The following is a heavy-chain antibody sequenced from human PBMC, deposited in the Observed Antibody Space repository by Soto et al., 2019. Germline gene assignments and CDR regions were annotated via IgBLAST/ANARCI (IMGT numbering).Heavy chain of an antibody. CDR1: GDSVSSNSAA. Sequence: SQTLSLTCAISGDSVSSNSAAWNWIRQSPSRGLEWLGRTYYRSKWYNDYAVSVKSRITINLDTSKNQFSLQLNSVTPEDTAVYYCAREGWKGPAGDYYYYGMDVWGQGTTVTVSS. J-gene: IGHJ6*02. D-gene: IGHD6-19*01. CDR3: AREGWKGPAGDYYYYGMDV. CDR2: TYYRSKWYN. V-gene: IGHV6-1*01.